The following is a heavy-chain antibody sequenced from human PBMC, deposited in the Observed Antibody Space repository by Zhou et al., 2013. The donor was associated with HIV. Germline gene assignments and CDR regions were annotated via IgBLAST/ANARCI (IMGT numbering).Heavy chain of an antibody. J-gene: IGHJ5*02. D-gene: IGHD2-2*01. Sequence: QVQLQESGPGLVKPSDTLSLTCSVSDDSISSHYWSWIRKPPGKGLEWIGYIYSSGSTNSDPSLESRVTMSLDTPKNQFFLNLKSVTAADTAVYYCVRFEVVVVPTSLDLWGQGILVTVSS. CDR1: DDSISSHY. CDR3: VRFEVVVVPTSLDL. CDR2: IYSSGST. V-gene: IGHV4-59*08.